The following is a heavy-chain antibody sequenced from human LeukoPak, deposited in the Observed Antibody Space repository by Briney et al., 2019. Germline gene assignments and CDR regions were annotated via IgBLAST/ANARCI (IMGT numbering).Heavy chain of an antibody. CDR1: GFTFSNAW. Sequence: GGSLRLSCAASGFTFSNAWMTWVRQAPGKGLEWVANIKQDGSDKYYVDPVKGRFTVSRDNAKNSLFLQMNNLRVDDTAVYYCGRGGYTSSWYWVDWGQGTQVTVSS. D-gene: IGHD6-13*01. V-gene: IGHV3-7*01. CDR3: GRGGYTSSWYWVD. CDR2: IKQDGSDK. J-gene: IGHJ4*02.